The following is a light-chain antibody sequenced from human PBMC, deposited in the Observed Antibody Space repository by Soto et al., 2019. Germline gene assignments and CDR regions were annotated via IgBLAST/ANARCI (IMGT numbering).Light chain of an antibody. J-gene: IGLJ1*01. V-gene: IGLV1-44*01. CDR1: TSNIGSNP. Sequence: QPVLTQSPSASGTPGQRVTISCSGSTSNIGSNPVNWYQQLPGTAPKLLISSKNERPSGVPDRFSGSKSGTSAFLAISGLQSEDEADYYCAAWDDNLKGRVFGSGTKLTVL. CDR2: SKN. CDR3: AAWDDNLKGRV.